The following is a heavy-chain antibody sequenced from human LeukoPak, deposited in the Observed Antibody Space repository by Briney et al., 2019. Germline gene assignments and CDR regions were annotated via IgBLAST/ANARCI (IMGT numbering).Heavy chain of an antibody. V-gene: IGHV1-24*01. Sequence: ASVKVSCKVSGYTLTELSMHWVRQAPGKGLEWMGGFDPEDGETIYAQKFQGRVTMTEDTSTDTAYMELSSLRSEDTAVYYCATAVRYDFWSGYYPFDYWGQGTLVTVSS. CDR3: ATAVRYDFWSGYYPFDY. CDR2: FDPEDGET. CDR1: GYTLTELS. D-gene: IGHD3-3*01. J-gene: IGHJ4*02.